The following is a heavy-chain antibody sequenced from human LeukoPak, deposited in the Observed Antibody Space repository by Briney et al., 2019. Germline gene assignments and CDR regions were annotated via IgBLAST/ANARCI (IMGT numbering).Heavy chain of an antibody. CDR1: GYTFTGYY. D-gene: IGHD1-7*01. V-gene: IGHV1-2*02. Sequence: ASVKVSCKASGYTFTGYYIHWVRQAPGQGLEWMGWINPNSGGTNYAQKFQGRVTMTRDMSISTTYMELSRLRSDDTAVYYCARLGLRQGAFDFWGQGTMVTVSS. CDR3: ARLGLRQGAFDF. CDR2: INPNSGGT. J-gene: IGHJ3*01.